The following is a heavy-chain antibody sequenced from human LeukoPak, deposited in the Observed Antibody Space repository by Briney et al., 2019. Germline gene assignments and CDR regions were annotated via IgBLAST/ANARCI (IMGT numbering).Heavy chain of an antibody. D-gene: IGHD3-22*01. CDR2: IHPSRML. CDR3: SRGLDSRKLGY. Sequence: SQTLSLTCTVSGASFNSDDQYWNWNRQSPGKGLEWIGSIHPSRMLYNNPSLESRVTMSRDTSKSQFSLNLNSVTAADTAVYFCSRGLDSRKLGYWGQGILVTVSS. V-gene: IGHV4-31*03. CDR1: GASFNSDDQY. J-gene: IGHJ4*02.